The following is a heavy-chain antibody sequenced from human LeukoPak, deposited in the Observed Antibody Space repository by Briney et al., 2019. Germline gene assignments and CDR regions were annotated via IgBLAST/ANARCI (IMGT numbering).Heavy chain of an antibody. J-gene: IGHJ4*02. CDR1: GFTFSSYA. D-gene: IGHD3-10*01. CDR3: AKAYYGFTRGFDY. Sequence: GGSLRLSCAASGFTFSSYAMSWVRQAPGKGLEWVSTIGDNTYYADSVKGRFTISRDNSKNTLYLQMNSLRAEDTAVYYCAKAYYGFTRGFDYWGQGTLVTVSS. CDR2: IGDNT. V-gene: IGHV3-23*01.